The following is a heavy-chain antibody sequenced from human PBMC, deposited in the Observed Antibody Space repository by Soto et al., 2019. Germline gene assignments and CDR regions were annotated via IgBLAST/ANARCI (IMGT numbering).Heavy chain of an antibody. Sequence: ASVKVSCKASGGTFSSYAISWVRQAPGQGLEWMGGIIPIFGTANYAQKFQGRVTITADESTSTAYMELSSLRSEDTAVYYCARDRYCTNGVCYGTRNYYYYYGMDVWGQGTTVTVSS. D-gene: IGHD2-8*01. CDR1: GGTFSSYA. V-gene: IGHV1-69*13. CDR3: ARDRYCTNGVCYGTRNYYYYYGMDV. J-gene: IGHJ6*02. CDR2: IIPIFGTA.